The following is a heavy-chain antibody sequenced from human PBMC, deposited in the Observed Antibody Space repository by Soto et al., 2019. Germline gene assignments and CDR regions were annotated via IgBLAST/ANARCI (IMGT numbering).Heavy chain of an antibody. CDR1: GYTLTELS. J-gene: IGHJ4*02. Sequence: ASVKVSCKVSGYTLTELSMHWVRQAPGKGLEWMGGFDPEDGETIYAQKFQGRVTMTEDTSTDTAYMELSSLRSEDTAVYYCATGVLSTVTYDYWGQGTLVTVSS. D-gene: IGHD4-17*01. V-gene: IGHV1-24*01. CDR3: ATGVLSTVTYDY. CDR2: FDPEDGET.